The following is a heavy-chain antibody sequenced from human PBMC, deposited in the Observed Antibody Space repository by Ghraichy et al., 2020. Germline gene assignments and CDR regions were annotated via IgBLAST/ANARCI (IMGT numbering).Heavy chain of an antibody. J-gene: IGHJ6*02. CDR2: INPNSGGT. CDR3: ARVEKQELELLSDYYYYGMDV. V-gene: IGHV1-2*06. CDR1: GYTFTGYD. D-gene: IGHD1-7*01. Sequence: ASVKVSCKASGYTFTGYDMNWVRQAPGQGLEWMGRINPNSGGTNYAQKFQGRVTMTRDTSISTAYMELSRLRSDDTAVYYCARVEKQELELLSDYYYYGMDVWGQGTTVTVSS.